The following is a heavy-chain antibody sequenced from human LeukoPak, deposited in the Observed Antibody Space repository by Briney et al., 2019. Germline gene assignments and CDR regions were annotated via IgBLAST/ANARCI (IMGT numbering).Heavy chain of an antibody. V-gene: IGHV3-43*02. Sequence: GGSLRLSCAASGFTFDNYAIHWVRQAPGKGLEWVSLISGDGGSTYYADSMKGRFTISRDNSKNSLYLQMNSLRTEDTAFYYCAREQFSHTSNYFDNWGQGILVTVSS. CDR3: AREQFSHTSNYFDN. CDR1: GFTFDNYA. J-gene: IGHJ4*02. CDR2: ISGDGGST. D-gene: IGHD5-24*01.